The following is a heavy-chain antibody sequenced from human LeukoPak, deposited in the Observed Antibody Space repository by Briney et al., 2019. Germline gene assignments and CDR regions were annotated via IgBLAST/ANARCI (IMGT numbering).Heavy chain of an antibody. CDR1: GYTFTSYW. V-gene: IGHV5-51*01. CDR3: ARVSANAFHL. Sequence: GESLKISCKGSGYTFTSYWIAWVRQMPGKGLEWMGIIYPGDSDTRYSPSFQGQVTISVDKSTSTPYLQWSSLKASDTAIYYCARVSANAFHLWGQGTMVTVSS. D-gene: IGHD5/OR15-5a*01. CDR2: IYPGDSDT. J-gene: IGHJ3*01.